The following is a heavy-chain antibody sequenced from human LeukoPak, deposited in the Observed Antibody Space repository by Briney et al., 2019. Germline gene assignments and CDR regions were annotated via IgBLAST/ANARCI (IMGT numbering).Heavy chain of an antibody. D-gene: IGHD2-15*01. Sequence: SETLSLTCTVSGGSISSSSYYWGWIRQPPGKGLERIGSIYYSGSTYYNPSLKSRVTISVDTSKNQFSLKLSSVTAADTAVYYCARPDVVAATPYDAFDIWGQGTMVTVSS. CDR2: IYYSGST. CDR3: ARPDVVAATPYDAFDI. V-gene: IGHV4-39*01. CDR1: GGSISSSSYY. J-gene: IGHJ3*02.